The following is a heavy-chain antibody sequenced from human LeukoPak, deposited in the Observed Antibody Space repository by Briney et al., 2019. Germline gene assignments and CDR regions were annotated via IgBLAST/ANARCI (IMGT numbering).Heavy chain of an antibody. Sequence: APVKDYCKASGYTFTSYYMHWVRQAPGQGLEWMGIINPSGGSTSYAQKFQGRVTMTRDTSTSTVYMELSSLRSEDTAVYYCARGYYDILTGYYPVDFDYWGQGTLVTVSS. D-gene: IGHD3-9*01. CDR3: ARGYYDILTGYYPVDFDY. J-gene: IGHJ4*02. CDR2: INPSGGST. V-gene: IGHV1-46*01. CDR1: GYTFTSYY.